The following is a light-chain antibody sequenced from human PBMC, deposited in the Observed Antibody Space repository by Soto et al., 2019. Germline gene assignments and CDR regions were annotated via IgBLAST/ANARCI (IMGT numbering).Light chain of an antibody. V-gene: IGKV3D-15*01. CDR3: QQYNNWPHT. CDR1: QSVSSN. CDR2: GAS. J-gene: IGKJ2*01. Sequence: EIVMTQSPATLSVSPGERATLSCRASQSVSSNLAWYQQKPGQAPRLLIYGASTRPTGIPIRFSGSGSGTEFTLTISSLQSEDFAVYHCQQYNNWPHTFGQGTKLEIK.